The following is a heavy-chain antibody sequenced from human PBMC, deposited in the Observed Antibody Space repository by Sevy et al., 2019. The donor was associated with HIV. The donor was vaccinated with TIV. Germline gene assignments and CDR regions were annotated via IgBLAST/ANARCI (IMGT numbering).Heavy chain of an antibody. CDR2: IYYSGST. J-gene: IGHJ4*02. D-gene: IGHD5-12*01. CDR3: VRVRRRDGYNFDY. Sequence: SETLSLTCTVSGGSISSYYWSWIRQPPGKGLEWTGYIYYSGSTNYNPSLKSRVTISVDTSKNQFSLKLSSVTAADTAVYYCVRVRRRDGYNFDYWGQGTLVTVSS. V-gene: IGHV4-59*01. CDR1: GGSISSYY.